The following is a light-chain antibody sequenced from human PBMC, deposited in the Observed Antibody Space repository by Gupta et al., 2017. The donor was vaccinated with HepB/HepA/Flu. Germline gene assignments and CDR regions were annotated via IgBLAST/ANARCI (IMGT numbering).Light chain of an antibody. CDR3: SSYTYTTTLVV. CDR2: NVS. CDR1: SSDY. J-gene: IGLJ2*01. Sequence: QSALTQPASLSGSPGQSITISCTGTSSDYVSWYQQYPDKAPKLLIYNVSDRPSGVSHRFSGSKSGNTASLSISGLQTEDEAYFYCSSYTYTTTLVVFGGGTKLTVL. V-gene: IGLV2-14*03.